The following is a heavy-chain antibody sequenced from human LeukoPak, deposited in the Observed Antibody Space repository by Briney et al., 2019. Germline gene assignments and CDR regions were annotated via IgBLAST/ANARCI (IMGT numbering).Heavy chain of an antibody. Sequence: PSETLSLTCAVYGGSFSGYYWSRIRQPPGKGLEWIGEINHSGSTNYNPSLKSRVTISVDTSKNQFSLKLSSVTAADTAIYYCASQGSDSGWFYFWGQGTLVTVSS. CDR1: GGSFSGYY. D-gene: IGHD6-19*01. V-gene: IGHV4-34*01. CDR3: ASQGSDSGWFYF. CDR2: INHSGST. J-gene: IGHJ4*02.